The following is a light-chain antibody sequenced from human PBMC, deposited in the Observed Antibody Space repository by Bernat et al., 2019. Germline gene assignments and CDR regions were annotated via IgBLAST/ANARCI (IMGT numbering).Light chain of an antibody. Sequence: DIQMTQSPSSLSASVGDRVTITCRASQSISSYLNWYLQKPGKAPKLLIYAATSLQSGVPSRFSGSGSGTDFTLTISSLQPEDFATYYCHHSYSTPYTFGQGTKLEIK. J-gene: IGKJ2*01. CDR2: AAT. CDR1: QSISSY. V-gene: IGKV1-39*01. CDR3: HHSYSTPYT.